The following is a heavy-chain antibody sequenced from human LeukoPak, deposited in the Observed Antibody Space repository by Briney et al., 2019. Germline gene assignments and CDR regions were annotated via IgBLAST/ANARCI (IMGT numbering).Heavy chain of an antibody. CDR3: ARDVILPGNYFFDY. CDR1: GFNLNNYA. D-gene: IGHD3-9*01. Sequence: PGGSLRLSCEGSGFNLNNYAVHWVRQAPGRGLEWVAAISSDGTSKYYADSVKGRFTISRDNSKDMLYLQMNNLRPEDTALYYCARDVILPGNYFFDYWGRGTLVTVSS. V-gene: IGHV3-30-3*01. CDR2: ISSDGTSK. J-gene: IGHJ4*02.